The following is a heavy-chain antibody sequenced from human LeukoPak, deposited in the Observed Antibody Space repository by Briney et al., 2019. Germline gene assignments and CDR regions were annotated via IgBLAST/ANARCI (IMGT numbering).Heavy chain of an antibody. J-gene: IGHJ4*02. CDR3: ARGAGGGVRATPYYFDY. CDR2: IYTSGST. V-gene: IGHV4-4*07. D-gene: IGHD1-26*01. CDR1: GGSISSYY. Sequence: SETLSLTCTVSGGSISSYYWSWIRQPAGKGLEWIGRIYTSGSTNYNPSLKSRVTMSVDTSKNQFSLKLSSVTAADTAVYYCARGAGGGVRATPYYFDYWGQGTLVTVSS.